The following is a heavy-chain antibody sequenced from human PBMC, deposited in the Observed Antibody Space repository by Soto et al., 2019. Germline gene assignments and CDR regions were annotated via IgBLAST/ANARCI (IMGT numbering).Heavy chain of an antibody. CDR1: GGSISSGGYY. D-gene: IGHD4-17*01. V-gene: IGHV4-31*01. CDR2: IYYSGST. CDR3: ARDPILSDYGDPVASGY. J-gene: IGHJ4*02. Sequence: QVQLQESGPGLVKPSQTLSLTCTVSGGSISSGGYYWSWIRQHPGKGLEWIGYIYYSGSTYYNPSLKSPLTISVDTSKNQFSLKLSSVTAADTAVYYCARDPILSDYGDPVASGYWGQGTLVTVSS.